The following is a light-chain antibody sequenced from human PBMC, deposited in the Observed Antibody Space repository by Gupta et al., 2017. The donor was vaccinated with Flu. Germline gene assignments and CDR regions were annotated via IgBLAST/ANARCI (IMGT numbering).Light chain of an antibody. CDR2: YKSDSDK. CDR3: MIWHSSAWV. Sequence: QAVLTQPSSLSASPGASASLPCTLRSGINVGTYRIYWYQQKPGSPPQYLLRYKSDSDKQQGSGVPSRFSGSKDASATAGILLISGLQAEDEAYYYCMIWHSSAWVFGGGTKLTVL. CDR1: SGINVGTYR. J-gene: IGLJ3*02. V-gene: IGLV5-45*02.